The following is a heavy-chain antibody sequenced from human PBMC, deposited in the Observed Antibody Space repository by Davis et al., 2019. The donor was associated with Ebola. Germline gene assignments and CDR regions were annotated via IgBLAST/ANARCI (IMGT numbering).Heavy chain of an antibody. Sequence: ASVKVSCKASGYTFSGYYMHWVRQATGQGLEWMGWMNPNSGNTGYAQKFQGRVTMTRNTSISTAYMELSSLRSEDTAVYYCAKGRRYFDYWGQGTLVTVSS. J-gene: IGHJ4*02. D-gene: IGHD1-14*01. CDR2: MNPNSGNT. CDR3: AKGRRYFDY. V-gene: IGHV1-8*02. CDR1: GYTFSGYY.